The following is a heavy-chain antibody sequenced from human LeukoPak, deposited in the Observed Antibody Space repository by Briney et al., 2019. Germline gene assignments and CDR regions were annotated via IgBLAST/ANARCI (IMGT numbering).Heavy chain of an antibody. V-gene: IGHV1-46*01. CDR2: INPSGGST. CDR1: GYTFTSYY. Sequence: ASVKVSCKASGYTFTSYYMHWVRQAPGQGLEWMGIINPSGGSTSYAQKFQGRVTMTRDTSTSTVYMGLSSLRSEDTAVYYCARGFIAAAGRGWFDPWGQGTLVTVSS. CDR3: ARGFIAAAGRGWFDP. J-gene: IGHJ5*02. D-gene: IGHD6-13*01.